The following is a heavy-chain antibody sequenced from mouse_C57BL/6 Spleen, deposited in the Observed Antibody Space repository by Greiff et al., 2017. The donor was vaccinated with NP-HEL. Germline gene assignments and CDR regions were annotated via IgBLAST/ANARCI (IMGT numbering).Heavy chain of an antibody. D-gene: IGHD2-2*01. CDR3: ARGGYYGYFDV. CDR2: ISNLAYSI. CDR1: GFTFSDYG. J-gene: IGHJ1*03. V-gene: IGHV5-15*01. Sequence: EVKVVESGGGLVQPGGSLKLSCAASGFTFSDYGMAWVRQAPRKGPEWVAFISNLAYSIYYADTVTGRFTISRENAKNTLYLEMSSLRSEDTAMYYCARGGYYGYFDVWGTGTTVTVSS.